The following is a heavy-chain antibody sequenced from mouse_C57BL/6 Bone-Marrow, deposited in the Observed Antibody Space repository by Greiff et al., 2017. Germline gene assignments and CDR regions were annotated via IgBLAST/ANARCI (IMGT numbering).Heavy chain of an antibody. V-gene: IGHV1-64*01. CDR3: ARDGYYFDY. J-gene: IGHJ2*01. Sequence: VPLQPPGAELVKPGASVKLSCKASGYTFTSYWMHWVKQRPGQGLEWIGLIHPNSGSTTYNATFKSKATLTVDKSSSTAYLHLSSLTSYASAVYYWARDGYYFDYLGQGATLPFSS. CDR2: IHPNSGST. CDR1: GYTFTSYW. D-gene: IGHD2-3*01.